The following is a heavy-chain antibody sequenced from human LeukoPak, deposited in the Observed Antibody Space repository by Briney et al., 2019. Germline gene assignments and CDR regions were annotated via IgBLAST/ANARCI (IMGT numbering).Heavy chain of an antibody. CDR2: INDNGGRT. Sequence: PGGSLRLSCAASGFTFNIYAMSWVRQAPGKGLEWVSTINDNGGRTYYADSVKGRFTISRDNSKSTLYVQMSSLRAEDTAVYYCAKVGYCSTTSCSPDYWGQGTLVTVS. V-gene: IGHV3-23*01. CDR3: AKVGYCSTTSCSPDY. J-gene: IGHJ4*02. D-gene: IGHD2-2*03. CDR1: GFTFNIYA.